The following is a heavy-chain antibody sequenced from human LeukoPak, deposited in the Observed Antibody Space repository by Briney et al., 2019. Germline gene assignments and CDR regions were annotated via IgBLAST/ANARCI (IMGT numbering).Heavy chain of an antibody. CDR1: GFGFSRSS. CDR2: ISSTSTSI. V-gene: IGHV3-48*04. CDR3: AREVEARRLGSWVDP. J-gene: IGHJ5*02. D-gene: IGHD6-6*01. Sequence: GGSLRLSCAVSGFGFSRSSMNWVRQAPGKGLEWVSYISSTSTSIYYADSVKGRFTISRDNAKNSLYLQMNSLRGEDTAVYYCAREVEARRLGSWVDPWGQGTLVTVSS.